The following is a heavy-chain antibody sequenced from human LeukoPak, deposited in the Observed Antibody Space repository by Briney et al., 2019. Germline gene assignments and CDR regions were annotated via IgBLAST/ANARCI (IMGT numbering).Heavy chain of an antibody. CDR3: AGHYDFWSGYFLNTITFDY. V-gene: IGHV1-18*01. Sequence: ASVKVSCKASGYTFTSYGISWVRQAPGQGLEWMGWISAYNGNTNYAQKLQGRVTMTTDTSTSTAYMELRSLRSDDTAVYYCAGHYDFWSGYFLNTITFDYWGQGTLVTVSS. D-gene: IGHD3-3*01. CDR2: ISAYNGNT. J-gene: IGHJ4*02. CDR1: GYTFTSYG.